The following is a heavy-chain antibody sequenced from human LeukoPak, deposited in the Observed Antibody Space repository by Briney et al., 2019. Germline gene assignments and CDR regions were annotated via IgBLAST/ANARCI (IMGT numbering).Heavy chain of an antibody. V-gene: IGHV3-21*01. CDR3: ARDLSGSYYFDY. J-gene: IGHJ4*02. Sequence: GGSLRLSCAASGFTFRSYSMNWVRQAPGKGLEWVSAIDPSSTYIYYADSVRGRFTISRDNAENSLYLQMNSLRAEDTAVYYCARDLSGSYYFDYWGQGTLVTVSS. CDR2: IDPSSTYI. D-gene: IGHD1-26*01. CDR1: GFTFRSYS.